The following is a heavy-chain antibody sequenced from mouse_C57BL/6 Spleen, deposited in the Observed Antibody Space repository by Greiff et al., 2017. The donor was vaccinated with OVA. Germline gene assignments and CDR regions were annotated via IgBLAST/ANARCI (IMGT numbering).Heavy chain of an antibody. Sequence: EVKVEESGGGLVQPGGSMKLSCVASGFTFSNYWMNWVRQSPEKGLEWVAQIRLKSDNYATHYAESVKGRFTISRDDSKSSVYLQMNNLRAEDTGIDYCTGGGCSYGWYFDVWGTGTTVTVAS. CDR1: GFTFSNYW. J-gene: IGHJ1*03. V-gene: IGHV6-3*01. CDR3: TGGGCSYGWYFDV. CDR2: IRLKSDNYAT. D-gene: IGHD1-1*01.